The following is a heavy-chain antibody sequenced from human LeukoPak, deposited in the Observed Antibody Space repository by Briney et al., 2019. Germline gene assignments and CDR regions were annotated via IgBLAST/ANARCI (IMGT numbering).Heavy chain of an antibody. J-gene: IGHJ4*02. D-gene: IGHD1-26*01. V-gene: IGHV3-9*01. CDR1: GFTFSSYA. Sequence: GGSLRLSCAASGFTFSSYAMHWVRQAPGKGLEWVSGISWNSGSIGYADSVKGRFTISRDNAKNSLYLQMNSLRAEDTALYYCAKDRSSGIAGDRGFDYWGQGTLVTVSS. CDR3: AKDRSSGIAGDRGFDY. CDR2: ISWNSGSI.